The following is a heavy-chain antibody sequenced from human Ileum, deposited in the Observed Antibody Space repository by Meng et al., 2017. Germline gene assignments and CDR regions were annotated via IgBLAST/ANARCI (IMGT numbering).Heavy chain of an antibody. CDR1: GGSISTSDW. J-gene: IGHJ4*02. D-gene: IGHD1-26*01. CDR2: IHHSGST. Sequence: PRGSGPGPLEPSGTLSLTCAGSGGSISTSDWWSWVRQPPGKGLEWIGEIHHSGSTNYNPSLKSRVTISVDKSKNQFSLKLNSVTAADTAVYYCAREWSGSYRHFDYWGQGTLVTVSS. V-gene: IGHV4-4*02. CDR3: AREWSGSYRHFDY.